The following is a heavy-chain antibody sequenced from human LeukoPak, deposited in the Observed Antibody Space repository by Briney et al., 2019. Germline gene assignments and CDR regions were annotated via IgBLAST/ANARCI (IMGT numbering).Heavy chain of an antibody. V-gene: IGHV1-69*13. CDR2: IIPIFGTA. J-gene: IGHJ6*03. D-gene: IGHD6-19*01. CDR1: GGTFSSYA. Sequence: SVKVSCKASGGTFSSYAISWVRQAPGQGLEWMGGIIPIFGTANYAQKFQGRVTITADESTSTAYVELSSLRSEDTAVHYCARAKIRIAVAGTVYYYYMDVWGKGTTVTVSS. CDR3: ARAKIRIAVAGTVYYYYMDV.